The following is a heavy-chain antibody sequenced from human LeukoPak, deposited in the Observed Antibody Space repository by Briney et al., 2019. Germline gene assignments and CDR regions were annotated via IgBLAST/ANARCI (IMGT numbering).Heavy chain of an antibody. CDR3: ARDSLSVSIAALDY. D-gene: IGHD6-6*01. V-gene: IGHV4-59*12. CDR1: GGSISSYY. Sequence: SETLSLTCTVSGGSISSYYWSWIRQPPGKGLEWIGYIYYSGSTYYNPSLKSRVTISVDTSKNQFSLKLSSVTAADTAVYYCARDSLSVSIAALDYWGQGTLVTVSS. CDR2: IYYSGST. J-gene: IGHJ4*02.